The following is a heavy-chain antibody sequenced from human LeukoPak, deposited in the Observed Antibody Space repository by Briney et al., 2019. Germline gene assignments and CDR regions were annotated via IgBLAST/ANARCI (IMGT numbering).Heavy chain of an antibody. CDR2: INTDGSST. CDR1: GFTFSSYW. J-gene: IGHJ4*02. CDR3: ARVGVYGDYGEALDY. Sequence: GGSLRLSCAASGFTFSSYWMHWARQAPGKGLVWVSRINTDGSSTSYADSVKGRFTISRDNAKNTLYLQMNSLRAEDTAVYYCARVGVYGDYGEALDYWGPGTLVTVSS. D-gene: IGHD4-17*01. V-gene: IGHV3-74*01.